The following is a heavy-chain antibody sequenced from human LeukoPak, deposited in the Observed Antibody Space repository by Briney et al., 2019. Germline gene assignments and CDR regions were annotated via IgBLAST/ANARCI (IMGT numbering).Heavy chain of an antibody. V-gene: IGHV4-38-2*02. Sequence: NPSETLSLTCTVSRYSISSGYYWGWIRQPPGKGLEWIGSIYHSGSTYYNPSLKSRVTISVDTSKNQFSLKLSSVTAADTAVYYCARIKDPYYDFWSARTEYFDYWGQGTLVTVSS. J-gene: IGHJ4*02. CDR3: ARIKDPYYDFWSARTEYFDY. CDR1: RYSISSGYY. D-gene: IGHD3-3*01. CDR2: IYHSGST.